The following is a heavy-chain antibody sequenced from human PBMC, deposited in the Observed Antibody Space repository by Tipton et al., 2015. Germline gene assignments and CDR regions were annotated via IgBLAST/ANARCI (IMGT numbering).Heavy chain of an antibody. Sequence: SLRLSCAASGFTLSNYGMHWVRQAPGKGLEWVANIRQDGSEKYYVDSVKGRFTISRDNAENSLYLQMNSLRVEDTAVYYCGRGGVFSNNWYPFDYWGQGNLVTVSS. D-gene: IGHD1-1*01. J-gene: IGHJ4*02. CDR1: GFTLSNYG. CDR3: GRGGVFSNNWYPFDY. CDR2: IRQDGSEK. V-gene: IGHV3-7*05.